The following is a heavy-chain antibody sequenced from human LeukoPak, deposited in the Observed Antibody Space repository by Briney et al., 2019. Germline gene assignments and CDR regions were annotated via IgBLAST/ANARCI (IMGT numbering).Heavy chain of an antibody. CDR3: ARGRWLQPWGYFDY. V-gene: IGHV1-69*05. D-gene: IGHD5-24*01. CDR1: GGTFSSYA. CDR2: IIPIFGTA. Sequence: GASVTVSCKASGGTFSSYAISWVRQAPGQGLEWMGGIIPIFGTANYAQKFQGRVTITTDESTNTAYMELSSLRSEDTAVYYCARGRWLQPWGYFDYWGQGTLVTVSS. J-gene: IGHJ4*02.